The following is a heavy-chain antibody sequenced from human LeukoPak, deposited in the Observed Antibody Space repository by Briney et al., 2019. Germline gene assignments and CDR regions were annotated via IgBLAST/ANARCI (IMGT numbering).Heavy chain of an antibody. CDR1: GGSISSYY. J-gene: IGHJ4*02. Sequence: SETLSLTCTVSGGSISSYYWSWIRQPPGKGLEWIGYIYYSGSTNYNPSLKSRVTISVDTSKNQFSLKLSPVTAADTAVYYCARHYMVRGVLDYWGQGTLVTVSS. V-gene: IGHV4-59*01. CDR3: ARHYMVRGVLDY. CDR2: IYYSGST. D-gene: IGHD3-10*01.